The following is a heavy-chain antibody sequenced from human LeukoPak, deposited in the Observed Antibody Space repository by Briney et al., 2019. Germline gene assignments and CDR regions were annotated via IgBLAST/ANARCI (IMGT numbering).Heavy chain of an antibody. CDR1: GFTFSTFA. Sequence: GGSLRLSCAASGFTFSTFAMIWVRQPPGKGLEWVSSILPSGGEIHYADSVRGRFTISRDNSKSTLSLQMNSLRAEDTAIYYCATYRQVLLPFESWGQGTLVTVSS. CDR3: ATYRQVLLPFES. J-gene: IGHJ4*02. V-gene: IGHV3-23*01. CDR2: ILPSGGEI. D-gene: IGHD2-8*02.